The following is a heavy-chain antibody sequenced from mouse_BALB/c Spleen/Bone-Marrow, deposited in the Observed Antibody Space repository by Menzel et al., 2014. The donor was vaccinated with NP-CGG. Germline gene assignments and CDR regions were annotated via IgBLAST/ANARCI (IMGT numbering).Heavy chain of an antibody. CDR2: IRNKANGYTT. J-gene: IGHJ2*01. CDR3: ARDMGLLRFDY. V-gene: IGHV7-3*02. D-gene: IGHD2-3*01. CDR1: GFTFTDYY. Sequence: EVNVVESGGGLVQPGGSLRLSCATSGFTFTDYYMSWVRQPPGKALEWLTFIRNKANGYTTEYGASVKGRFTISRDNSQSILYLQMNTLRAEDSATYYCARDMGLLRFDYWGQGTTLTVSS.